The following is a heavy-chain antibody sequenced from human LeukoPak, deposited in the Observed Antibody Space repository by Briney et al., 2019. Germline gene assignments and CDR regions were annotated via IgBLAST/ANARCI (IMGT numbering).Heavy chain of an antibody. V-gene: IGHV3-7*04. CDR1: GFTFSSSW. Sequence: SGGSLRLSCAASGFTFSSSWMRWVRQAPGKGLEWVANIKQDGSEKYYVDSVKGRFTISRDNAKNSLYLQMNSLRAEDTAVYYCARGLRWVDYWGQGTLVTVSS. D-gene: IGHD4-17*01. CDR2: IKQDGSEK. CDR3: ARGLRWVDY. J-gene: IGHJ4*02.